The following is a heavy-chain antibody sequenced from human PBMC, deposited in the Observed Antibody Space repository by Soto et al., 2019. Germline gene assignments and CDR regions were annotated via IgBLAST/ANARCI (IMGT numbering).Heavy chain of an antibody. CDR2: IIPILGIA. CDR1: GGTFSSYT. V-gene: IGHV1-69*02. CDR3: ATGARIVGATDYYYYGMDV. Sequence: SVRVSCKASGGTFSSYTISWVRQAPGQGLEWMGRIIPILGIANYAQKFQGRVTITADKSTSTAYMELSSLRSEDTAVYYCATGARIVGATDYYYYGMDVWGQGTTVTVS. J-gene: IGHJ6*02. D-gene: IGHD1-26*01.